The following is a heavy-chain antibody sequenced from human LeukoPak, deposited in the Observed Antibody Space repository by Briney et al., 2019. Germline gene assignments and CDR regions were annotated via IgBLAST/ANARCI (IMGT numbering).Heavy chain of an antibody. V-gene: IGHV5-51*01. CDR1: GYSFTTYW. J-gene: IGHJ4*02. D-gene: IGHD2-2*01. CDR2: IYPGDSDT. CDR3: ASPPTRECSSISCPLSY. Sequence: GEFLKISCKGSGYSFTTYWIAWVRQMPGKGLEWMGIIYPGDSDTIYSPSFQGQVTISVDKSVSAAYLQWSSLKASDTAMYYCASPPTRECSSISCPLSYWGQGTLVTISS.